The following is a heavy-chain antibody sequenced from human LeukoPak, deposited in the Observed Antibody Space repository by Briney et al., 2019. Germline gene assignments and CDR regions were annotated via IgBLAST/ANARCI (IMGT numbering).Heavy chain of an antibody. V-gene: IGHV1-2*02. CDR1: GYTFTDYY. CDR2: INPNSGGT. D-gene: IGHD5-18*01. CDR3: AKTSEIQLWPSYVDY. Sequence: GASVKVSCKSSGYTFTDYYMHWVRQAPGQGLEWMGWINPNSGGTNYAQKFQGRVTMTRDTSISTVYTELSRLRSDDTAVYYCAKTSEIQLWPSYVDYWGQGTLVTVSS. J-gene: IGHJ4*02.